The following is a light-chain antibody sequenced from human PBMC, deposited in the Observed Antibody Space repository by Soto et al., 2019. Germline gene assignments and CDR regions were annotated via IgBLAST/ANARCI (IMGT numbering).Light chain of an antibody. Sequence: DIQMTQSPSSLFASVGDRVTIXXQATQDINIYLNWYQQKPGKAPNLXIYDASNLEIGVPSRFSGSGSGTHFTFTISSLQTEDIGTYYCQQYEILPITFGRGTRLEIK. V-gene: IGKV1-33*01. CDR1: QDINIY. J-gene: IGKJ5*01. CDR2: DAS. CDR3: QQYEILPIT.